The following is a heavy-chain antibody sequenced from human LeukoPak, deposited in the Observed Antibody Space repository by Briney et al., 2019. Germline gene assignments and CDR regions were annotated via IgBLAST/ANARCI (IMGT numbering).Heavy chain of an antibody. V-gene: IGHV4-59*12. CDR1: GGSISSYY. CDR2: IYYSGST. J-gene: IGHJ4*02. Sequence: SETLSLTCTVSGGSISSYYWSWIRQPPGKGLEWIGYIYYSGSTNYNPSLKSRVTISVDTSKNQFSLKLSSVTAADTAVYYCAREKGIHYFDYWGQGTLVTVSS. CDR3: AREKGIHYFDY.